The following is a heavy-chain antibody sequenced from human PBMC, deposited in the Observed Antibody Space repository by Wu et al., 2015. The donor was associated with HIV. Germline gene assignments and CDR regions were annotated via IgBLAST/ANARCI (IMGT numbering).Heavy chain of an antibody. CDR3: AREVITGIDDAHDI. Sequence: QVQLQESGPGLVKPSQTLSLTCTVSGGSIRSSNHFWSWIRQPPGKGLEWIGYIFHTGSAHYNPSLQSQFLISIDTSKNQFSLNLISVTAADTAVYYCAREVITGIDDAHDIWGQGTLVTVSS. CDR1: GGSIRSSNHF. J-gene: IGHJ3*02. CDR2: IFHTGSA. D-gene: IGHD1-20*01. V-gene: IGHV4-30-4*08.